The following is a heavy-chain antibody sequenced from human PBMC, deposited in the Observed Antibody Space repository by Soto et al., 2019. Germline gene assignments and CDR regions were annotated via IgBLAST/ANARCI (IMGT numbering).Heavy chain of an antibody. D-gene: IGHD3-10*01. CDR1: GYTFTGYY. CDR3: ARDSRRYGSGSYEP. Sequence: QVQLVQSGAEVKKPGASVKVSCKASGYTFTGYYMHWVRQAPGQGLEWMGWINPNSGGTNYAQKFQGGGTMTRDTSISTAYMEVSRMRSDDTAVYYCARDSRRYGSGSYEPWGQGTLVTVSS. V-gene: IGHV1-2*02. J-gene: IGHJ5*02. CDR2: INPNSGGT.